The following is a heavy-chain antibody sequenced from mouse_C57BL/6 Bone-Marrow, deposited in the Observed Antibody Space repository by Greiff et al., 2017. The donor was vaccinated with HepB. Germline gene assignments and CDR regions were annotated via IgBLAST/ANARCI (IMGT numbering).Heavy chain of an antibody. D-gene: IGHD4-1*01. CDR1: GFTFSSYG. Sequence: EVNVVESGGDLVKPGGSLKLSCAASGFTFSSYGMSWVRQTPDKRLEWVATISSGGSYTYYPDSVKGRFTISRDNAKNTLYLQMSSLKSEDTAMYYCARLGPLFAYWGQGTLVTVSA. J-gene: IGHJ3*01. V-gene: IGHV5-6*01. CDR3: ARLGPLFAY. CDR2: ISSGGSYT.